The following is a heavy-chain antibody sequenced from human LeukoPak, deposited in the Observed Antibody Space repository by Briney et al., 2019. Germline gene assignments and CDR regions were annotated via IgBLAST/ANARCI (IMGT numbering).Heavy chain of an antibody. D-gene: IGHD2-2*01. CDR3: ARVVVVPAAGPLDY. Sequence: MHXXGQAPGXXGXGMGWINPNSGGTNYAQKFQGRVTMTRDTSISTAYMELSRLRSDDTAVYYCARVVVVPAAGPLDYWGQGTLVTVSS. J-gene: IGHJ4*02. CDR2: INPNSGGT. V-gene: IGHV1-2*02.